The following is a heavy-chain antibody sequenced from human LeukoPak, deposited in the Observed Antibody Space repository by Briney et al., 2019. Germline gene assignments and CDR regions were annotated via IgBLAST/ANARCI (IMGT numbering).Heavy chain of an antibody. D-gene: IGHD3-3*01. Sequence: PGESLRLSCAASGFTFTTYWMSWVRQLPGKGLEWVANINQDGTEKYYVDSVKGRFTISRDNAKNSLDLQMNSLRAEDTAVYYCAKDQTGPGYDFWSGYLTYWGQGTLVTVSS. CDR3: AKDQTGPGYDFWSGYLTY. CDR1: GFTFTTYW. J-gene: IGHJ4*02. V-gene: IGHV3-7*01. CDR2: INQDGTEK.